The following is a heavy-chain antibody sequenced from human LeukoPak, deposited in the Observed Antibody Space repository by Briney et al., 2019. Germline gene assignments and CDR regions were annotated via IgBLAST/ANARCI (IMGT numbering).Heavy chain of an antibody. CDR1: GSTFTSSA. CDR2: IVVGSGNT. CDR3: AAGVRGQDWYFDL. V-gene: IGHV1-58*02. J-gene: IGHJ2*01. Sequence: SVKVSCKASGSTFTSSAMQWVRQARGQRLEWIGWIVVGSGNTNYAQKFQERVTTTRDMSTSTAYMELSSLRSEDTAVYYCAAGVRGQDWYFDLWGRGTLVTVSS.